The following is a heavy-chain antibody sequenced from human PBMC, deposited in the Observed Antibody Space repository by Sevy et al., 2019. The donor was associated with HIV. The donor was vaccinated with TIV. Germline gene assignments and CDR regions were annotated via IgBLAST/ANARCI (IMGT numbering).Heavy chain of an antibody. CDR3: ARNDYFGTRNLHWSFDL. J-gene: IGHJ2*01. D-gene: IGHD3-10*01. Sequence: SESLSLTCTVSGYSISSGYYWGWIRQPPGKGLEWIGSIYHSGSTYYNPSLESRVTISVDTSKNQFSVRLSSVTAADTAVYYCARNDYFGTRNLHWSFDLWGRGALVTVSS. CDR1: GYSISSGYY. CDR2: IYHSGST. V-gene: IGHV4-38-2*02.